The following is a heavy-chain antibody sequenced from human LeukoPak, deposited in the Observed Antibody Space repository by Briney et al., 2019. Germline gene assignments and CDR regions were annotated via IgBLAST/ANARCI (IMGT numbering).Heavy chain of an antibody. J-gene: IGHJ3*02. CDR2: ISWDGGST. D-gene: IGHD4-17*01. CDR1: GFTFDDYA. CDR3: AKALERGYGDFDAFDI. Sequence: GGSLRLSCAASGFTFDDYAMHWVRQAPGKGLEWVSLISWDGGSTYYADSVKGRFTISRDNSKNSLYLQMNSLRAEDTALYYCAKALERGYGDFDAFDIWGQGTMVTVSS. V-gene: IGHV3-43D*03.